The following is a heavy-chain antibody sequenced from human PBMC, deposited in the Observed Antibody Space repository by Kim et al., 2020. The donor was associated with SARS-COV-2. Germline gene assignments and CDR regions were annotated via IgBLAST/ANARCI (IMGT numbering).Heavy chain of an antibody. CDR3: ARTIAGRPEAFDI. Sequence: YTPSLTSRVTVSVDTSKNPFSLKLSYVTAADTAVYYCARTIAGRPEAFDIWGQGTMVTVSS. D-gene: IGHD6-6*01. J-gene: IGHJ3*02. V-gene: IGHV4-39*01.